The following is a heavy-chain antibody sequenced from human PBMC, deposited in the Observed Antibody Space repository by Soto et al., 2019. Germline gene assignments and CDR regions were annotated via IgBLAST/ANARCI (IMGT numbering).Heavy chain of an antibody. Sequence: SETLSLTCAVSGGSISSGGYYWSWIRQPPGKGLEWIGEINHSGSTNYNPSLKSRVTISVDTSKNQFSLKLSSVTAADTAVYYCARGRRRITIFGVVQPNFDYWGQGTLVTVSS. J-gene: IGHJ4*02. D-gene: IGHD3-3*01. CDR3: ARGRRRITIFGVVQPNFDY. CDR1: GGSISSGGYY. V-gene: IGHV4-34*01. CDR2: INHSGST.